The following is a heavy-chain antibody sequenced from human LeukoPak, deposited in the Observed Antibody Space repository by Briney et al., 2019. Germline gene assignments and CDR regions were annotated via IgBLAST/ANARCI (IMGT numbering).Heavy chain of an antibody. V-gene: IGHV1-69*13. CDR1: GGTFSSYA. D-gene: IGHD4-23*01. CDR2: IIPIFGTA. J-gene: IGHJ3*02. Sequence: GASVKVSCKASGGTFSSYAIGWVRQAPGQGLKWMGGIIPIFGTANYAQKFQGRVTITADESTSTAYMELSSLRSEDTAVYYCAGTKADYGGNSGAFDIWGQGTMVTVSS. CDR3: AGTKADYGGNSGAFDI.